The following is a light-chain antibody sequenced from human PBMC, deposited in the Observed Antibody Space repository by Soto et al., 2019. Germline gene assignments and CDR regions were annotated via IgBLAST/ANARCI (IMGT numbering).Light chain of an antibody. CDR1: SVDVGGFEY. Sequence: QSVLTQPASVSGSPGQSIAISCTGTSVDVGGFEYVSWYQQHPGKVPKLMIYDVNNRPSGVSNRFSGSKSGNTASLTISGLQAADEADYFCSSYTSSNTYVFGTGTKVTVL. J-gene: IGLJ1*01. CDR3: SSYTSSNTYV. CDR2: DVN. V-gene: IGLV2-14*03.